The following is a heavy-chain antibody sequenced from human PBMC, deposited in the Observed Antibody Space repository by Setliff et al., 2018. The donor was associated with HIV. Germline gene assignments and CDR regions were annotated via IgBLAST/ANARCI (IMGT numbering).Heavy chain of an antibody. D-gene: IGHD6-13*01. V-gene: IGHV4-4*08. CDR2: IYTSGST. Sequence: SETLSLTCTVSGGSISSYYWSWIRQPPGKGLEWIGYIYTSGSTNYNPSLKSRVTISVDTSKNQFSLKLSSVTAADTAVYYCASPVDSSSWAFDYWGQGTLVTVSS. CDR1: GGSISSYY. CDR3: ASPVDSSSWAFDY. J-gene: IGHJ4*02.